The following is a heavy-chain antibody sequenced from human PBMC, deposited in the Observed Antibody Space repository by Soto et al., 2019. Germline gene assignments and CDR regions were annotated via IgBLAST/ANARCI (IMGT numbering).Heavy chain of an antibody. V-gene: IGHV4-30-4*01. Sequence: SETLSLTCTFSGVSMSRGDSYWSWSRHPPGKGLEWIGFIYHTGSTYYSPSLKNRVAISVDTSKNQFSLKLSSVTAADTAVYFCARDPLYDYGDLSHVFEIWGQGTMVT. CDR1: GVSMSRGDSY. CDR3: ARDPLYDYGDLSHVFEI. CDR2: IYHTGST. D-gene: IGHD4-17*01. J-gene: IGHJ3*02.